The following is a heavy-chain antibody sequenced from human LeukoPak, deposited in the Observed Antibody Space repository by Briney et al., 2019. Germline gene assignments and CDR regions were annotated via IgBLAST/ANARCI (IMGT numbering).Heavy chain of an antibody. D-gene: IGHD1-14*01. CDR1: GFTFSSYA. Sequence: GGSLRLSCAASGFTFSSYAMHWVRRAPGKGLEWVAVISYDGSNKYYADSVKGRFTISRDNSKNTLYLQMNSLRAEDTAVYYCARPTENYYYYGMDVWGQGTTVTVSS. CDR3: ARPTENYYYYGMDV. J-gene: IGHJ6*02. V-gene: IGHV3-30-3*01. CDR2: ISYDGSNK.